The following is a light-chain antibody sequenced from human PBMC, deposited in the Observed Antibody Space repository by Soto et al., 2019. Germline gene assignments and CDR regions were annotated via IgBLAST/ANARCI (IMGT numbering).Light chain of an antibody. J-gene: IGLJ1*01. CDR2: DVS. CDR3: SLDAGSGSPFYV. CDR1: VGFYGL. V-gene: IGLV2-23*02. Sequence: QSALTQPASVSGSPGQSITMSCTDVGFYGLVSWYQQHPGKVPKLMIYDVSKRPSGVSERFSGSKSGNTAYLTISALQADDEADYYCSLDAGSGSPFYVFGSGTKVTVL.